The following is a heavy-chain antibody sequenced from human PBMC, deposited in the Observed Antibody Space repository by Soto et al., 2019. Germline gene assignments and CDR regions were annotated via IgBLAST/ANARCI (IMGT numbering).Heavy chain of an antibody. V-gene: IGHV4-31*03. D-gene: IGHD3-10*01. CDR3: ARITMVRGVIITGWFDP. J-gene: IGHJ5*02. Sequence: SETLSLTCTVSGGSISSGGYYWSWIRQHPGKGLEWIGYIYYSGSTYYNPSLKSRVTISVDTSKNQFSLKLSSVTAADTAVYYCARITMVRGVIITGWFDPWGQGTLVTVSS. CDR2: IYYSGST. CDR1: GGSISSGGYY.